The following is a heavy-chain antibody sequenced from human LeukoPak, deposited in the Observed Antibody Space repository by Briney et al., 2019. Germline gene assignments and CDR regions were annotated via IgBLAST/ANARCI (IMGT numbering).Heavy chain of an antibody. J-gene: IGHJ4*02. D-gene: IGHD6-19*01. V-gene: IGHV4-59*02. Sequence: PSETLSLTCTASGGSVSNYYWSWIRQSPGKGLEWIGYIYYTETSYNPSLKSRVTISADTSKNQFSLKLYSVTAADTAVYYCARRSSGWSPYFDYWGQGTLVTVSS. CDR2: IYYTET. CDR1: GGSVSNYY. CDR3: ARRSSGWSPYFDY.